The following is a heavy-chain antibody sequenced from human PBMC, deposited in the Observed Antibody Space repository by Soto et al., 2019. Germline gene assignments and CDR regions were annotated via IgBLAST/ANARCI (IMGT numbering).Heavy chain of an antibody. D-gene: IGHD2-21*02. CDR3: ARSLQVTALSYYYYYGMDV. CDR1: GYSFTSYW. Sequence: GESLKISCKGSGYSFTSYWIGWVRQMPGKGLEWMGIIYPGDSDTRYSPSFQGQVTISADKSISTAYLQWSSLKASDTAMYYCARSLQVTALSYYYYYGMDVWGQGITVTVSS. J-gene: IGHJ6*02. V-gene: IGHV5-51*01. CDR2: IYPGDSDT.